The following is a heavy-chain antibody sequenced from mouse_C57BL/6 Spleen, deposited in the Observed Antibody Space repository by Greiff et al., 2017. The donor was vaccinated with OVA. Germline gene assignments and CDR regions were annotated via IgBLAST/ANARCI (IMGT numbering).Heavy chain of an antibody. CDR2: IRNKANGYTT. D-gene: IGHD4-1*01. CDR1: GFTFTDYY. J-gene: IGHJ1*03. V-gene: IGHV7-3*01. Sequence: EVNVVESGGGLVQPGGSLSLSCAASGFTFTDYYMSWVRQPPGKALEWLGFIRNKANGYTTEYSASVKGRFTISRDNSQSILYLQMNALRAEDSATYYCARYIWDGWYFDVWGTGTTVTVSS. CDR3: ARYIWDGWYFDV.